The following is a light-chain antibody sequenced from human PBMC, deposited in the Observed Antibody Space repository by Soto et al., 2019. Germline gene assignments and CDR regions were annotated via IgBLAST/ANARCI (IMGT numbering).Light chain of an antibody. J-gene: IGKJ5*01. Sequence: EIVLTQSPGTLSLSPGERATFSCRASQSVSSSYIARYQQKRGQAPRRLIYGASIRATGIPDRFRGSGSGTDFTFTISRLQPEDIATYYCQQYENLPTFGQGTRLE. CDR1: QSVSSSY. CDR2: GAS. V-gene: IGKV3-20*01. CDR3: QQYENLPT.